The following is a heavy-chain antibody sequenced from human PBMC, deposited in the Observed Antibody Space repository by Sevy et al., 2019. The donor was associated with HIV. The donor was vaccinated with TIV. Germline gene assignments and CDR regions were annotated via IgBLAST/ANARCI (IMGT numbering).Heavy chain of an antibody. J-gene: IGHJ6*02. V-gene: IGHV3-48*01. CDR1: GFTFSSYS. Sequence: GGSLRLSCAASGFTFSSYSMNWVRQAPGKGLERVSYISSSSSTIYYADSVKGRFTISRDNAKNSLYLQMNSLRAEDTAVYYSARDPPGEYDYDSSGYYPSGMDVWGQGTTVPVSS. CDR3: ARDPPGEYDYDSSGYYPSGMDV. D-gene: IGHD3-22*01. CDR2: ISSSSSTI.